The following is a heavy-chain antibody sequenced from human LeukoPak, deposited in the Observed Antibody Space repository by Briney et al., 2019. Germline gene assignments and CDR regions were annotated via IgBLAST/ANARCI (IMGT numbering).Heavy chain of an antibody. D-gene: IGHD3-9*01. CDR1: VYTFTGYY. CDR2: INPNSGGT. J-gene: IGHJ3*02. CDR3: ARRRVYDILTSYAFDI. Sequence: ASVKVSRKSSVYTFTGYYMHWVRQAPGQGIEWMGWINPNSGGTNYAQKFQGRVTMTRDTSISTAYMELSSLRSDDTTVYYCARRRVYDILTSYAFDIWGQGTMATVSS. V-gene: IGHV1-2*02.